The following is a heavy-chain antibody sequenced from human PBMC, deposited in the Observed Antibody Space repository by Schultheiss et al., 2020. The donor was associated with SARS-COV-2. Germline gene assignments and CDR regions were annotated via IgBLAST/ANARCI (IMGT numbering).Heavy chain of an antibody. CDR3: ARARAAPPLDYYYYMDV. V-gene: IGHV4-4*07. CDR1: GGSISSYY. CDR2: IYTSGST. Sequence: SETLSLTCTVSGGSISSYYWSWIRQPAGKGLEWIGRIYTSGSTNYNPSLKSRVTMSVDTSKNQFSLKLSSVTAADTAVYYCARARAAPPLDYYYYMDVWGKGTTVTVSS. J-gene: IGHJ6*03. D-gene: IGHD2-15*01.